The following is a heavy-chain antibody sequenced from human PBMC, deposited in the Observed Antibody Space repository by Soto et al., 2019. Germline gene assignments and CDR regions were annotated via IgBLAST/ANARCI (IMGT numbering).Heavy chain of an antibody. CDR2: INYSGST. CDR1: GASVDSAGYF. Sequence: PSETLSLTCTVSGASVDSAGYFWTWIRQRPGKGLEWIGHINYSGSTDHTPSLRSRLMVSIDTSKNQFSLKLNSVTAADTAIYYCARGTGLSYTHGIDDWGQGTLVTVSS. J-gene: IGHJ1*01. D-gene: IGHD5-18*01. V-gene: IGHV4-31*03. CDR3: ARGTGLSYTHGIDD.